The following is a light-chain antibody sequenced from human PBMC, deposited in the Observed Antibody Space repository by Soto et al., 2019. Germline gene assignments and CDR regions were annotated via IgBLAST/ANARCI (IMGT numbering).Light chain of an antibody. V-gene: IGLV2-23*01. CDR3: LSYASTFSM. CDR1: SSDVGSTNL. CDR2: EGS. J-gene: IGLJ3*02. Sequence: QSALTQPASVSGSPGQSITIPCTGTSSDVGSTNLVSWYRQYPGKVPKLIIFEGSKRPSGISSRFSGSKSGNTASLTISGLQAADEAHYYCLSYASTFSMFGGGTKLTVL.